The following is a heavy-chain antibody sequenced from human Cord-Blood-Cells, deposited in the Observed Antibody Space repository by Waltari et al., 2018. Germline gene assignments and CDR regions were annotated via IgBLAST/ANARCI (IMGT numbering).Heavy chain of an antibody. CDR1: GYTFTDYY. CDR2: VDPEDGET. Sequence: EVQLVQSGAEVKKPGATVKISCKVSGYTFTDYYMHWVQQAPGKGLEWMGLVDPEDGETIYAEKFQGRGTITAETSTDTAYMELSSLRSEDTAVYYCATDADSGSYSFGYYYYGMDVWGQGTTVTVSS. CDR3: ATDADSGSYSFGYYYYGMDV. D-gene: IGHD1-26*01. J-gene: IGHJ6*02. V-gene: IGHV1-69-2*01.